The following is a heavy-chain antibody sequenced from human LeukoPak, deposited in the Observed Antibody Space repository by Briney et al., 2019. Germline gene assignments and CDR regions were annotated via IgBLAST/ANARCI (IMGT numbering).Heavy chain of an antibody. CDR2: ISHSGIT. CDR3: ARVSAAAADV. Sequence: SETLSLTCTVSGDSISNFYWSWIRQPPGKGLELIGYISHSGITNFNPSLKSRVTISVDPSKTQFSLRLTSMTAADTAAYYCARVSAAAADVWGQGTLVTVSS. CDR1: GDSISNFY. D-gene: IGHD6-13*01. J-gene: IGHJ4*02. V-gene: IGHV4-59*01.